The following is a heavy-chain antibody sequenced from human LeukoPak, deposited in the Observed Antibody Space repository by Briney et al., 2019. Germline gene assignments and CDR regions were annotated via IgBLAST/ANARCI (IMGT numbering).Heavy chain of an antibody. CDR3: AKDLSLGTSLDAFDI. J-gene: IGHJ3*02. Sequence: GGSLRLSCAASGFTFSSYGMHWVRQAPGKGLEWVAVISYDGSNKYYADSVKGRFTISRDNSKNTLYLQMNSLRAEDTAVYYCAKDLSLGTSLDAFDIWGQGTMVTVSS. CDR1: GFTFSSYG. CDR2: ISYDGSNK. V-gene: IGHV3-30*18. D-gene: IGHD3-16*01.